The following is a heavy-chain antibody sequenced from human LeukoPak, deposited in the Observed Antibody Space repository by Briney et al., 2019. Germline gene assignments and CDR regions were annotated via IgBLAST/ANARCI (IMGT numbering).Heavy chain of an antibody. Sequence: GGSLRLSCAASGFTFSSYSMNWVRQAPGKGLEWVSSISSSSSYIYYADSVKGRFTISRDNAKNSLYLQMNSLRAEDTAVYYCARAIFSSGWYLVDYWGQGTLVTVSS. D-gene: IGHD6-19*01. CDR3: ARAIFSSGWYLVDY. CDR1: GFTFSSYS. V-gene: IGHV3-21*01. J-gene: IGHJ4*02. CDR2: ISSSSSYI.